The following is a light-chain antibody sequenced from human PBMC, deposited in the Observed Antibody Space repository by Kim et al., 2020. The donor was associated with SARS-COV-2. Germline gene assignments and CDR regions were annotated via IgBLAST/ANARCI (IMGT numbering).Light chain of an antibody. CDR2: SAS. V-gene: IGKV1-39*01. CDR3: QQSDTSPLT. CDR1: RSISRN. Sequence: DIQMTQSPTSLSASVGDKVTINCRASRSISRNVNWYQQKPGRAPNLLIYSASNLQSGVPSRFSGSGSGTDFTLNISGLQRDDFATYYCQQSDTSPLTFGGGTKVDIK. J-gene: IGKJ4*01.